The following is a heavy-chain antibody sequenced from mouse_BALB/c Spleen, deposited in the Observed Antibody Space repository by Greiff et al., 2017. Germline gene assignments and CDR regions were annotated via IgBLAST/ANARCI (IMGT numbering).Heavy chain of an antibody. CDR2: IYPGDGDT. CDR3: ARDSRFAY. Sequence: VQLQQSGAELARPGASVKLSCKASGYTFTSYWMQWVKQRPGQGLEWIGAIYPGDGDTRYTPKFKGKATLTADKSSSTAYMQLSSLASGDSAVYYCARDSRFAYWGQGTLVTVSA. V-gene: IGHV1-87*01. CDR1: GYTFTSYW. J-gene: IGHJ3*01.